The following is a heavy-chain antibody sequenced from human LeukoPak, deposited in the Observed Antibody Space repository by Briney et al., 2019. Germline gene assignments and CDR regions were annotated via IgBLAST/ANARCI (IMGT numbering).Heavy chain of an antibody. Sequence: ASVKVSCKASGYTFTDYFMHWVRQAPGQGLEWMGWINPNSGNTGYAQKFQGRVTMTRNTSISTAYMELSSLRSDDTAVYYCARDLPKTYDYVWGSYRSYTYFDYWGQGTLVTVSS. CDR1: GYTFTDYF. CDR2: INPNSGNT. CDR3: ARDLPKTYDYVWGSYRSYTYFDY. D-gene: IGHD3-16*02. J-gene: IGHJ4*02. V-gene: IGHV1-8*02.